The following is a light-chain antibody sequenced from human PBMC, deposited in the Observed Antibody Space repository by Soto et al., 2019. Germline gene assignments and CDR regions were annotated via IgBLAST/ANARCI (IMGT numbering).Light chain of an antibody. V-gene: IGKV3-11*01. Sequence: EIVLTQPPATLSLSSGERATLSCRASQSVSSYLAWYQQKPGQAPRLLIYDASNRATGIPARFSGSGSGAYFTLTISRQAPENFAVYYCQPRKNAEVTFGQGTRLEI. CDR3: QPRKNAEVT. CDR2: DAS. CDR1: QSVSSY. J-gene: IGKJ5*01.